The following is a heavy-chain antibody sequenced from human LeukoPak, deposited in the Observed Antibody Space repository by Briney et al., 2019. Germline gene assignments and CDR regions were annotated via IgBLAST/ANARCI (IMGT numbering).Heavy chain of an antibody. CDR1: GGSISSSSYY. D-gene: IGHD6-19*01. V-gene: IGHV4-39*01. CDR3: AGPGVGAVAGTGLFFDY. CDR2: IYYSGST. J-gene: IGHJ4*02. Sequence: SETLSLTCTVSGGSISSSSYYWGWIRQPPGKGLEWIGSIYYSGSTYYNPSLKSRVTISVDMSKNQFSLKLSSVTAADTAVYYCAGPGVGAVAGTGLFFDYWGQGTLVTVSS.